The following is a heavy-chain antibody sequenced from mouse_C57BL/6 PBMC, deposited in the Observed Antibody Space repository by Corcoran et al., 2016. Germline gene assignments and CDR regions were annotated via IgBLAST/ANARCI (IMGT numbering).Heavy chain of an antibody. J-gene: IGHJ4*01. CDR3: ARDYYGSSYGYAMDY. D-gene: IGHD1-1*01. CDR1: GYTFTTYG. CDR2: INTYSGVP. V-gene: IGHV9-3*01. Sequence: QIQLVQSGPELKKPGETVKISCKASGYTFTTYGMSWVKQAPGKGLKWMGWINTYSGVPTYADDFKGRFTFSLETSASTDYLQINNLKNEDTATYFCARDYYGSSYGYAMDYWGQGTSVTVSS.